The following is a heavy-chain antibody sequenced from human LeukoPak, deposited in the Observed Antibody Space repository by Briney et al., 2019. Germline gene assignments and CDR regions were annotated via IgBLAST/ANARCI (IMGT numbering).Heavy chain of an antibody. CDR3: AKLSYDSSAYHEDY. V-gene: IGHV3-30*18. J-gene: IGHJ4*02. Sequence: GGSLRLSCVASGFTFSSFGMHWVRQAPGKGLEWVALISSVGTSDYYADSLKGRFTISGDNSKNTLYLQMNSLRPEDTAMYYCAKLSYDSSAYHEDYWGQGTLVTVSS. CDR2: ISSVGTSD. CDR1: GFTFSSFG. D-gene: IGHD3-22*01.